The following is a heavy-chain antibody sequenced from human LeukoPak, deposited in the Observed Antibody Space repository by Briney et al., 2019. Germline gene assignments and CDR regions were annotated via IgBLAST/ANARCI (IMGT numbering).Heavy chain of an antibody. CDR1: GYSFTSYW. J-gene: IGHJ4*02. D-gene: IGHD3-22*01. Sequence: GESLKISCKGSGYSFTSYWIGWVRQMPGKGLEWMGIIYPGDSDTRYSPSFQGQVTIPADKSISTAYLQWSSLKASDTAMYYCARSAYYYDSSGCYYIDYWGQGTLVTVSS. V-gene: IGHV5-51*01. CDR3: ARSAYYYDSSGCYYIDY. CDR2: IYPGDSDT.